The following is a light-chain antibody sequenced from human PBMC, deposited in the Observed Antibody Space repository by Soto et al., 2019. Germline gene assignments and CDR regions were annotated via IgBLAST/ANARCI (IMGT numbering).Light chain of an antibody. Sequence: EIVLTQSPGTLSLSPGERDTFSCRASQSVSSTYLAWYQQKPGQAPRLLIYGASSRATGIPDRFSGSGSGTDFTLTISRLESEDFAVYYCQHYGSLVLTFGGGTKVEIK. CDR1: QSVSSTY. CDR3: QHYGSLVLT. CDR2: GAS. V-gene: IGKV3-20*01. J-gene: IGKJ4*01.